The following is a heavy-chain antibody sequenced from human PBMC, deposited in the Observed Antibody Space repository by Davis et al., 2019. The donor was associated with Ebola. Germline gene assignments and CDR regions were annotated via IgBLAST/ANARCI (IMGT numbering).Heavy chain of an antibody. J-gene: IGHJ4*02. V-gene: IGHV3-21*06. D-gene: IGHD3-16*01. CDR2: ISSDGSYI. CDR1: GFTFSSYS. Sequence: GGSLRLSCAASGFTFSSYSMNWVRQAPGKGLEWVSSISSDGSYIFYADSAKGRFTISRDNAKNSLYLQMNSLKAEDTADYFCATSESFFDYAAYFHYWGQGTLLTVSS. CDR3: ATSESFFDYAAYFHY.